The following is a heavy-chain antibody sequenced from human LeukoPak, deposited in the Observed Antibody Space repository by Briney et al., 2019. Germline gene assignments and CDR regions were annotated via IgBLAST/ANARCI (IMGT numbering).Heavy chain of an antibody. Sequence: SETLSLTCTVSCGSISSSSYYWGWIRQPPGKGLEWIGSIYYSGSTYYNPSLKSRVTISVDTSKNQFSLKLSSVTAADTAVYYCARDRTYDAFDIWGQGTMVTVSS. CDR1: CGSISSSSYY. V-gene: IGHV4-39*07. CDR3: ARDRTYDAFDI. CDR2: IYYSGST. J-gene: IGHJ3*02.